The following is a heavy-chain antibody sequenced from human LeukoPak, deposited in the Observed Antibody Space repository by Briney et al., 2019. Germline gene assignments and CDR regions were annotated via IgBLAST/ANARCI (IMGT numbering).Heavy chain of an antibody. Sequence: SETLSLTCTVSGGSISSYYWSWIRQPRGKGLERIGYIYYSGSTNYNPSLKSRVTISVDTSKNQFSLKLSSVTAADTAVYYCARHLPTKVYYSYYMAVWGKGTTVTVSS. CDR2: IYYSGST. V-gene: IGHV4-59*08. J-gene: IGHJ6*03. D-gene: IGHD2-8*01. CDR3: ARHLPTKVYYSYYMAV. CDR1: GGSISSYY.